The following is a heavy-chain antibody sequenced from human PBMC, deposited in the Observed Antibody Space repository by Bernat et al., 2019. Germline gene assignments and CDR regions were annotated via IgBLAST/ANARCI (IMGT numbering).Heavy chain of an antibody. Sequence: QVQLVESGGGVVQPGRSLRLSCAASGFTFSSYGMHWVRQAPGKGLEWVAVIWYDGSNKYYADSVKGRFTISRDNSKNTLYLQMNSLRAEDTAVYYCARDKAPAHPYSSSWSAPDYWGQGTLVTVSS. D-gene: IGHD6-13*01. J-gene: IGHJ4*02. CDR2: IWYDGSNK. V-gene: IGHV3-33*01. CDR3: ARDKAPAHPYSSSWSAPDY. CDR1: GFTFSSYG.